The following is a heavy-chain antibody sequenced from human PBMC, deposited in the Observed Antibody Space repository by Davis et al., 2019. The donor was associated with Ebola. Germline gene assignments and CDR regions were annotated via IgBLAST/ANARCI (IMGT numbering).Heavy chain of an antibody. CDR1: GFTFSSYE. V-gene: IGHV3-48*03. J-gene: IGHJ6*02. D-gene: IGHD2-8*01. CDR3: ARAMSLQYAIAGDYYYGMDV. Sequence: PGGSLRLSCAASGFTFSSYEMNWVRQAPGKGLEWVSYISSSGSTIYYADSVKGRFTISRDNAKNSLYLQMNSLRAEDTAVYYCARAMSLQYAIAGDYYYGMDVWGQGTTVTVSS. CDR2: ISSSGSTI.